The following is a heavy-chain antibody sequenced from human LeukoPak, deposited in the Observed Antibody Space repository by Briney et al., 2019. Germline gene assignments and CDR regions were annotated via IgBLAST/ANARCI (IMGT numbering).Heavy chain of an antibody. CDR3: TSTQQWLAFDY. CDR1: GGSISSYH. Sequence: SSETLSLTCTVSGGSISSYHWCWILQPPGRGREWIGCFYNSGSTNYNPSLRGRVTTSVDTSKNQISLRLSSVSAADTAVYYCTSTQQWLAFDYGGQGILVTVSS. CDR2: FYNSGST. V-gene: IGHV4-59*01. D-gene: IGHD6-19*01. J-gene: IGHJ4*02.